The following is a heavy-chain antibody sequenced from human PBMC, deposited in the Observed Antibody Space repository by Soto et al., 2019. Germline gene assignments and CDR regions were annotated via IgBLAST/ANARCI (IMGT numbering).Heavy chain of an antibody. CDR2: IYATGTT. CDR3: VRDGTKTLRDWFDP. D-gene: IGHD1-1*01. V-gene: IGHV4-4*07. CDR1: GASVSGFY. Sequence: PSETLSLTCTVAGASVSGFYWSWIRKSAGKGLEWIGRIYATGTTDYNPSLKSRVMMSVDTSKKQFSLKLRSVTAADTAVYYCVRDGTKTLRDWFDPWGQGISVTVSS. J-gene: IGHJ5*02.